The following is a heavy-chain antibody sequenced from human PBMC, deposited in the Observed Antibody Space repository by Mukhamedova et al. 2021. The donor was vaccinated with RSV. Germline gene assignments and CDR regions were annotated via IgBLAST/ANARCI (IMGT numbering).Heavy chain of an antibody. V-gene: IGHV4-31*02. CDR2: IYYGGST. D-gene: IGHD2-21*01. Sequence: GKGLEWIGHIYYGGSTYFNPSLKSRITISVDTSKNQFSLDLSSVTAADTAVYYCAHQGGDILHTAAIDIWGQGTKVTVSS. CDR3: AHQGGDILHTAAIDI. J-gene: IGHJ3*02.